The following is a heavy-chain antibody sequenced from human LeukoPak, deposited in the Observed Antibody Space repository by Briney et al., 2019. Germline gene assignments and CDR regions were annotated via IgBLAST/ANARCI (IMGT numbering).Heavy chain of an antibody. Sequence: GESLKISCKGSGYTFNTYWIGWVRQMPGKGLEWMGIIHPGDSDTRYSPSFQGQVTISADKSINTVYLQWSSLKASDTAMYYCARTTMAAHGYLDYWGQGTLVTVSP. CDR1: GYTFNTYW. D-gene: IGHD4/OR15-4a*01. J-gene: IGHJ4*02. CDR2: IHPGDSDT. V-gene: IGHV5-51*01. CDR3: ARTTMAAHGYLDY.